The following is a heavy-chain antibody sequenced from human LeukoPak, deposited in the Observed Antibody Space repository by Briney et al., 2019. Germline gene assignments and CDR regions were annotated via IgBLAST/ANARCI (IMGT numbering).Heavy chain of an antibody. CDR2: IIPIFGTA. Sequence: SVKVSCKASGYTFTGYYMHWVRQAPGQGLEWMGGIIPIFGTANYAQKFQGRVTITADESTSTAYMELSSLRSEDTAVHYCARDSSSRHYYYYYMDVWGKGTTVTISS. CDR3: ARDSSSRHYYYYYMDV. CDR1: GYTFTGYY. J-gene: IGHJ6*03. V-gene: IGHV1-69*13. D-gene: IGHD6-13*01.